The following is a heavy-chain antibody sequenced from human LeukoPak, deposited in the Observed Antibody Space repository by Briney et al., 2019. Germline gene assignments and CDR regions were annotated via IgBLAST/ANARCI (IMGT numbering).Heavy chain of an antibody. D-gene: IGHD2-15*01. Sequence: PGGSLRLSCAASGFIFSDYWMNWVRQAPGKGLEWVSYISSSGATRYYADSVKGRFTMSRDNAKNSLYLLLNSLRAEDTAVYYCAREVVVAATRYMDVWGKGTTVTISS. V-gene: IGHV3-48*04. CDR2: ISSSGATR. J-gene: IGHJ6*03. CDR3: AREVVVAATRYMDV. CDR1: GFIFSDYW.